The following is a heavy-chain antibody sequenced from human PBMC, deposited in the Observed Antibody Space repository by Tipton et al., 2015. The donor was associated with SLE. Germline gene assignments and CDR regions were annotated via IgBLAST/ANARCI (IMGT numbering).Heavy chain of an antibody. J-gene: IGHJ4*02. V-gene: IGHV7-4-1*02. Sequence: QLVQSGAEVKNPGASVKVSCKASGYTFTTYAINWVRQAPGQGLGWMGWINTNTGNPTYAQGFTGRFVFSLDTSVSTAYLQISSLKAEDIAVYYCARTFRPGPDYWGQGTLVTVSS. CDR2: INTNTGNP. CDR1: GYTFTTYA. CDR3: ARTFRPGPDY.